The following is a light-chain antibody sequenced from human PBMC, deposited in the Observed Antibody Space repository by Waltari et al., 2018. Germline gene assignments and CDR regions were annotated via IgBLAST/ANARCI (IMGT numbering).Light chain of an antibody. CDR3: QQYYGTFRT. V-gene: IGKV4-1*01. Sequence: EIVLTQSPDSLAACLGERATITCKPSQSILYSSNNHNYLAWYQQKPGQPPNLLIYWASPRESRVPARFSCGRSGADVALNISSLQAEDVAVYYCQQYYGTFRTFDEGTRVEIK. CDR2: WAS. CDR1: QSILYSSNNHNY. J-gene: IGKJ4*02.